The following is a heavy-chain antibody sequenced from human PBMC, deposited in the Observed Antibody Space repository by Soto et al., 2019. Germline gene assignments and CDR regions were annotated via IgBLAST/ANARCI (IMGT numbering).Heavy chain of an antibody. V-gene: IGHV4-31*03. D-gene: IGHD4-17*01. Sequence: PSETLSLTFTVSGGSISSGGYYWSWIRQHPGKGLEWIGYIYYSGSTYYNPSLKSRVTISVDTSKNQFSLKLSSVTAADTAVYYCARDELVYGDHTTGGYYYYGMDVWGQGTTVTVSS. CDR3: ARDELVYGDHTTGGYYYYGMDV. J-gene: IGHJ6*02. CDR1: GGSISSGGYY. CDR2: IYYSGST.